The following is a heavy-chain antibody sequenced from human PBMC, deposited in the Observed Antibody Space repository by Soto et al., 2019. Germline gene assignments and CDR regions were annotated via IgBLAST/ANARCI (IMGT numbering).Heavy chain of an antibody. CDR3: ARGGGVGVAGSAAFDM. D-gene: IGHD3-3*01. CDR1: GYPVTAYY. V-gene: IGHV1-2*02. J-gene: IGHJ3*02. CDR2: INPATGAA. Sequence: VQSGAVVKKPGASVTVSCSASGYPVTAYYMHWVRQAPGRGLEWMGGINPATGAAKYTQTFQGRVTMTRDPSTSTVFMELSGLTSEDTAVFYWARGGGVGVAGSAAFDMWGQGTLVTVSS.